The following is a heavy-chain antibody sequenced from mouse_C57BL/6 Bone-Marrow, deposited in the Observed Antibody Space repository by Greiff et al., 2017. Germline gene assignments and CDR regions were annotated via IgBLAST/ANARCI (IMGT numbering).Heavy chain of an antibody. CDR3: ARPYYSNYLDY. CDR2: IHPNSGST. Sequence: QVQLQQPGAELVKPGASVKLSCKASGYTFTSYWMHWVKQRPGQGLEWIGMIHPNSGSTNYNEKFKSKATLTVDKSSSTAYMQLNSLTSEDAAVYYCARPYYSNYLDYWGKGTMVTVSA. CDR1: GYTFTSYW. V-gene: IGHV1-64*01. D-gene: IGHD2-5*01. J-gene: IGHJ3*01.